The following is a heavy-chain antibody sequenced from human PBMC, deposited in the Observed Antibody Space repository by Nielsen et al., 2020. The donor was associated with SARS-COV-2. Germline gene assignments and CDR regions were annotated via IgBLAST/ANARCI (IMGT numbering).Heavy chain of an antibody. V-gene: IGHV4-59*01. CDR1: GGSISSYY. CDR3: ARSRYSSSYRNGYYYYMDV. J-gene: IGHJ6*03. CDR2: LYYSGST. Sequence: SETLSLTCTVSGGSISSYYWSWIRQPPGKGLEWIGYLYYSGSTNYNPSLKIRVTISVDTSKNQFSLKLSSVTAADTAVYYCARSRYSSSYRNGYYYYMDVWGKGTTVTVSS. D-gene: IGHD6-6*01.